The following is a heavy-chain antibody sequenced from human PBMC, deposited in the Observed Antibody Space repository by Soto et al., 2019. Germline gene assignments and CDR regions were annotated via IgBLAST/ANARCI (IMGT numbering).Heavy chain of an antibody. CDR3: AKGKYSSGRPSYYGMDV. D-gene: IGHD6-19*01. J-gene: IGHJ6*02. Sequence: PGGSLRLSCKASGFSFSSNSMGWLRQAPGKGLDWVSSISDSADRIYYADSVRGRFTISRDNSKNTLYLQMNSLRAEDTAVYYCAKGKYSSGRPSYYGMDVWGQGTTVTVSS. CDR1: GFSFSSNS. CDR2: ISDSADRI. V-gene: IGHV3-23*01.